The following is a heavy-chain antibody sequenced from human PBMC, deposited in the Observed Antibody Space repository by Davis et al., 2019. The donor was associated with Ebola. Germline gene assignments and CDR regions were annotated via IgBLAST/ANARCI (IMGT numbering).Heavy chain of an antibody. CDR1: GFTFSSYG. D-gene: IGHD6-25*01. V-gene: IGHV3-33*01. CDR3: ARDFISAGLGGGYYYYGMDV. J-gene: IGHJ6*04. CDR2: IWYDGSNK. Sequence: GESLKISCAASGFTFSSYGMHWVRQAPGKGLEWVAVIWYDGSNKYYADSVKGRFTISSDNSKNTLYLQMNSLRAEDTAVYYCARDFISAGLGGGYYYYGMDVWGKGTTVTVSS.